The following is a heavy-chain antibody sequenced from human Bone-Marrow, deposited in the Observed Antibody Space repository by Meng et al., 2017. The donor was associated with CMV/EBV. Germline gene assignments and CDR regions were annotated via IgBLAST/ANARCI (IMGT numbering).Heavy chain of an antibody. CDR2: MSSSGTRI. Sequence: SCVASGVTFSDYHMGWIRQAPGKGLEWVSYMSSSGTRIYHADSVKGRFTISRDNAKNSLYLQMNSLRVDDTAVYYCASQIRANAFDIWGQGTMVTVSS. CDR3: ASQIRANAFDI. V-gene: IGHV3-11*01. D-gene: IGHD3-16*01. CDR1: GVTFSDYH. J-gene: IGHJ3*02.